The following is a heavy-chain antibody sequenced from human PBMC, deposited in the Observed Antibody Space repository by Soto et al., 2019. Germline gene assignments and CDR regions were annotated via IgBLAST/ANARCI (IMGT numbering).Heavy chain of an antibody. Sequence: PGGSLRLSCAASGFTFDDYAMHWARQAPGKGLEWVSGISWNSGSIGYADSVKGRFTISRDNAKNSLYLQMNSLRAGDTALYYCAKDSYYYGSGSYNYYMDVWGKGTTVTVSS. J-gene: IGHJ6*03. V-gene: IGHV3-9*01. CDR1: GFTFDDYA. CDR3: AKDSYYYGSGSYNYYMDV. D-gene: IGHD3-10*01. CDR2: ISWNSGSI.